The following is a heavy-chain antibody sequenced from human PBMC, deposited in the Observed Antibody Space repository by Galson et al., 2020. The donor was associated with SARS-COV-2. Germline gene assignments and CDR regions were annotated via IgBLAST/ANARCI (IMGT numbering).Heavy chain of an antibody. CDR2: IKQDGSDK. CDR3: ARAVKGDVWSGYYSFDY. CDR1: GFIFSSYC. V-gene: IGHV3-7*01. J-gene: IGHJ4*02. D-gene: IGHD3-3*01. Sequence: GESLKISCAASGFIFSSYCISWVRQAPGKGLEWVANIKQDGSDKHYVDSVKGRFTISRDNTKNSLYLQMNSLRAEDTAVYYCARAVKGDVWSGYYSFDYWGQGTLVTVSS.